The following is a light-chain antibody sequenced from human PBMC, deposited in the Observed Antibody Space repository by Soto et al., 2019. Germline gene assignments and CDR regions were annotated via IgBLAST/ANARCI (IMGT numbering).Light chain of an antibody. CDR2: GAS. V-gene: IGKV1-17*02. Sequence: DIQMTQSPSSLSASVGDRVTITCRASQGITNDLGWYQQKPGKAPKRLIFGASSLQTGVPSRFSGSGSGTEFTLTISNLQPEDLATYYCLQHHGYPRTFGQGTKLEIK. CDR3: LQHHGYPRT. CDR1: QGITND. J-gene: IGKJ2*02.